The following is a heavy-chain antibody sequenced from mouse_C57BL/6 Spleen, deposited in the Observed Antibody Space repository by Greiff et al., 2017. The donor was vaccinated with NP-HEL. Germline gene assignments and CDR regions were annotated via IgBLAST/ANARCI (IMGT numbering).Heavy chain of an antibody. Sequence: EVKVEESGGGLVQPGGSMKLSCVASGFTFSNYWMNWVRQSPEKGLEWVAQIRLKSDNYATHYAESVKGRFTISRDDSKSSVYLQMNNLRAEDTGIYYCTYDGYYTYFDYWGQGTTLTVSS. CDR3: TYDGYYTYFDY. CDR2: IRLKSDNYAT. CDR1: GFTFSNYW. D-gene: IGHD2-3*01. J-gene: IGHJ2*01. V-gene: IGHV6-3*01.